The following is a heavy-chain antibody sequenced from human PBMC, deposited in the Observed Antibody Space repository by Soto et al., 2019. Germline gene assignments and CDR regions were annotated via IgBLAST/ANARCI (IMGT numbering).Heavy chain of an antibody. J-gene: IGHJ6*02. V-gene: IGHV1-18*01. Sequence: QVELVQSGDEVRKPGSSVKVSCKASGYLFVKYAIAWLRQAPGQGLEWMGWISPYSGNTHYASKVQGRLTMTTDTSTSTAYMYLGSLTSDDTAAYYCAMVDNYVTPTPEDVWGQGTTVTVSS. D-gene: IGHD3-16*01. CDR3: AMVDNYVTPTPEDV. CDR1: GYLFVKYA. CDR2: ISPYSGNT.